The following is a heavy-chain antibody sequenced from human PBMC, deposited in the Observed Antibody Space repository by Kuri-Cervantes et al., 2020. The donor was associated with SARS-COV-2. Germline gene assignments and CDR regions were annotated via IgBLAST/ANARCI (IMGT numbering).Heavy chain of an antibody. V-gene: IGHV3-23*01. J-gene: IGHJ6*03. CDR2: ISGSGGST. D-gene: IGHD5-18*01. CDR3: AKDGDTAMVGVYYYYYMDV. Sequence: GESLKISCAASGFTFNNYAMSWVRQAPGKGLEWVSAISGSGGSTYYADSVKGRFTISRDNSKNTLYLQMNSLRAEDTAVYYCAKDGDTAMVGVYYYYYMDVWGKGTTVTVSS. CDR1: GFTFNNYA.